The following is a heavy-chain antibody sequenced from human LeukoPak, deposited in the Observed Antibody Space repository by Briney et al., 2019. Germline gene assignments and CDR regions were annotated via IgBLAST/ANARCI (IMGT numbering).Heavy chain of an antibody. V-gene: IGHV3-33*01. Sequence: GGSLRLSCAASGFTFSSYGMHWVRQAPGKGLEWVAVIRYDGSNKYYADSVKGRFTISRDNSKNTLYLQMNSLRAEDTAVYYCVRRGYGDTHFDYWGQGTLVTVSS. CDR3: VRRGYGDTHFDY. J-gene: IGHJ4*02. D-gene: IGHD4-17*01. CDR2: IRYDGSNK. CDR1: GFTFSSYG.